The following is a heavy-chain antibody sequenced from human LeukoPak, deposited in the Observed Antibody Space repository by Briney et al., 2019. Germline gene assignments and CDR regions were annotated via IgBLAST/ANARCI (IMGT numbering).Heavy chain of an antibody. CDR3: ARDIRGTVTAYYYYYGVDV. CDR1: GGSISPYY. D-gene: IGHD4-11*01. J-gene: IGHJ6*02. Sequence: SETLSLTCTVSGGSISPYYWSWIRQPPGKGLEWIGYIYYSGSTNYNPSLKSRVTISVDTSKNQFSLELSSVTAADTAVYYCARDIRGTVTAYYYYYGVDVWGQGTTVTVSS. CDR2: IYYSGST. V-gene: IGHV4-59*01.